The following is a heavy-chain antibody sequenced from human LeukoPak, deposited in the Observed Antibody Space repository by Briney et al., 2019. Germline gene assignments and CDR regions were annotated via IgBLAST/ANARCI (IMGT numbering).Heavy chain of an antibody. D-gene: IGHD2-15*01. CDR1: GYTFTGYY. Sequence: ASVKVSCKASGYTFTGYYMHWVRQAPGQGLEWMGWINPNSGGTNYAQKFQGRVTMTRDTSISTAYMELSRLRSDDTAVYYCARRYYCSGGSCYASYFDYWGQGTLVTVSS. J-gene: IGHJ4*02. CDR2: INPNSGGT. CDR3: ARRYYCSGGSCYASYFDY. V-gene: IGHV1-2*02.